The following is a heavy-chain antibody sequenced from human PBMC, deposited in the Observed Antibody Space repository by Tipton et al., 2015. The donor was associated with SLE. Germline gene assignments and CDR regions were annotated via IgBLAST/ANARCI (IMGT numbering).Heavy chain of an antibody. V-gene: IGHV4-34*01. D-gene: IGHD3-16*01. CDR3: ARGLGTHDYGDY. CDR1: GGSFSGYY. CDR2: INHSGST. J-gene: IGHJ4*02. Sequence: LRLSCAVYGGSFSGYYWSWIRQPPGKGLEWIGEINHSGSTNYNPSLKSRVTISVDTSKNQFSLKLSSVTAADTAVYYCARGLGTHDYGDYWGQGTLVTVSS.